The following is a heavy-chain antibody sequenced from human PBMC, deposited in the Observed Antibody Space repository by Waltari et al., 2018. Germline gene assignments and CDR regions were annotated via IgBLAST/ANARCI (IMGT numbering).Heavy chain of an antibody. V-gene: IGHV3-15*01. Sequence: EVQLVESGGGLVKPGGSLSLSCAASGFPFSNAWMSWVRQAPGKGLEWVGRIKSKTDGGTTDYAAPVKGRFTISRDDSTNTLYLQMNSLKTEDTAVYYCTTVDQTTVTTPGDYWGQGTLVTVSS. CDR1: GFPFSNAW. D-gene: IGHD4-17*01. J-gene: IGHJ4*02. CDR2: IKSKTDGGTT. CDR3: TTVDQTTVTTPGDY.